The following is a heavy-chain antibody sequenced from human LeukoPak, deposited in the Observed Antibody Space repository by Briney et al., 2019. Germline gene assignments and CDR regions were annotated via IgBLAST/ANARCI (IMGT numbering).Heavy chain of an antibody. CDR3: TNDFDN. CDR2: SSDSGGTT. CDR1: GFTFTTYA. Sequence: GSLELSCAASGFTFTTYAMSWVRQAPGGGLEWVSISSDSGGTTYYADSVKGRFTISRDNSKNTLYLQMNSLRVDDTAVYYCTNDFDNWGQGTLVTVSS. J-gene: IGHJ4*02. V-gene: IGHV3-23*01.